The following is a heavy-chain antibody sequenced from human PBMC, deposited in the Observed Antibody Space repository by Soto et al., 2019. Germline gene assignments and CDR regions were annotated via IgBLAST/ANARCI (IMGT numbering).Heavy chain of an antibody. D-gene: IGHD1-1*01. J-gene: IGHJ4*02. CDR1: GFTFTNAW. CDR2: IKSKTDGGTT. Sequence: PGGSLRLSCAASGFTFTNAWMNWVRQAPGKGLEWVGRIKSKTDGGTTDYAAPVKGRFSISRDDSKKTVYLQMNSLKIEDTAVYYCTTGSLVPGTFWGQGTLVTVSS. V-gene: IGHV3-15*07. CDR3: TTGSLVPGTF.